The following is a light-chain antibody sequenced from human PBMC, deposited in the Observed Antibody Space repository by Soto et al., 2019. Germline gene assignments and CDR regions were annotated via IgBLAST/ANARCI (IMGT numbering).Light chain of an antibody. CDR3: QQYASSLLT. CDR2: NAA. J-gene: IGKJ4*01. CDR1: QSVSNNF. V-gene: IGKV3-20*01. Sequence: EIVLTQSPGTLSLSPGVRATLSCRASQSVSNNFLAWYQQKPGQAPRLLIYNAATRATGIPDRFSGSGSGTHVTLTISRLEPEDFAVYPGQQYASSLLTYGGGAKVEIK.